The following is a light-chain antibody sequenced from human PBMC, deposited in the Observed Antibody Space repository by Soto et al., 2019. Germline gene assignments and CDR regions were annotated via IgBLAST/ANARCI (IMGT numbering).Light chain of an antibody. CDR2: DVS. V-gene: IGLV2-11*01. CDR1: SSDVGGYNY. CDR3: CSYAGSYTFYV. Sequence: QSALTQPRSVSGSPRQSVTISCTGASSDVGGYNYVSWYQQHPGKAPKLMIYDVSKRPSGVPDRFSGSKSGNTASLTISGLQAEDDADYYCCSYAGSYTFYVFGTGTKLTVL. J-gene: IGLJ1*01.